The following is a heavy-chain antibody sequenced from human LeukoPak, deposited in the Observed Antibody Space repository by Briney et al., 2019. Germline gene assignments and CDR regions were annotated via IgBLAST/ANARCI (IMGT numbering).Heavy chain of an antibody. CDR2: INHSGST. Sequence: KPSETLSLTCAVYGGSFSGYYWSWIRQPPGKGLEWIGEINHSGSTNYNPSLKSRVTISVDTSKDQFSLKLSSVTAADTVVYYCARSRRETYCSSTSCAKYYFDYWGQGTLVTVSS. CDR1: GGSFSGYY. D-gene: IGHD2-2*01. V-gene: IGHV4-34*01. J-gene: IGHJ4*02. CDR3: ARSRRETYCSSTSCAKYYFDY.